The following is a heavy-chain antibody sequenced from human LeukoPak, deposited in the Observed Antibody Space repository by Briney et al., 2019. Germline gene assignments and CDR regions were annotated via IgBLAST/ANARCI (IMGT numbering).Heavy chain of an antibody. D-gene: IGHD6-13*01. V-gene: IGHV4-59*08. CDR1: GGSISSYY. J-gene: IGHJ5*02. Sequence: PSETLSLTCTVSGGSISSYYWSWIRQPPGKGLEWIGYIYYSGSTNYNPSLKSRVTISVDTSKIQFSLKLSSVTAADTAVYYCARHPYSSSWRYNWFDPWGQGTLVTVSS. CDR2: IYYSGST. CDR3: ARHPYSSSWRYNWFDP.